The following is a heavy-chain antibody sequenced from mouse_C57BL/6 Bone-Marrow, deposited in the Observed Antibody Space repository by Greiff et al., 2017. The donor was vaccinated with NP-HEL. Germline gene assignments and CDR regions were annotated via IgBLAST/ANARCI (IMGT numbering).Heavy chain of an antibody. CDR3: TVYYYGSSYAYAMDY. Sequence: EVQLKQSGAELVRPGASVKLSCTASGFNIKDYYMHWVKQRPEQGLEWIGRIDPEDGDTEYAPKFQGKATMTADTSSNTAYLQLSSLTSEDTAVYYCTVYYYGSSYAYAMDYWGQGTSVTVSS. CDR2: IDPEDGDT. CDR1: GFNIKDYY. V-gene: IGHV14-1*01. D-gene: IGHD1-1*01. J-gene: IGHJ4*01.